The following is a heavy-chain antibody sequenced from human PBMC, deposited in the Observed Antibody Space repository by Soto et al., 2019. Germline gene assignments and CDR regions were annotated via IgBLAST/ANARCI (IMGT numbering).Heavy chain of an antibody. CDR2: INHSGST. V-gene: IGHV4-34*01. D-gene: IGHD2-2*02. CDR3: ASANSIVVVPAATPNNWFDP. Sequence: QVQLQQWSAGLLKPSETLSLTCAVYGGSFSGYYWSWIRQPPGKGLEWIGEINHSGSTNYNPSLKRRVTISVDTSKNQFSLKLSSVTAADTAVYYCASANSIVVVPAATPNNWFDPWGQGTLVNVCS. J-gene: IGHJ5*02. CDR1: GGSFSGYY.